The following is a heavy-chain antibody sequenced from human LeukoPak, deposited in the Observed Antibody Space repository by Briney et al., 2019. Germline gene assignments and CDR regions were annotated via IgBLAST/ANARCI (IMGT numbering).Heavy chain of an antibody. CDR3: ARDAGSGSYYIGY. V-gene: IGHV3-21*01. Sequence: GGSLRLSCAASGFTFSRNSMNWVRQAPGKGLEWVSSISSSNIYYADSVKGRFTISRDNAKNSLYLQMNSLRADDTALYYCARDAGSGSYYIGYWGRGTLVTVSS. D-gene: IGHD3-10*01. CDR2: ISSSNI. CDR1: GFTFSRNS. J-gene: IGHJ4*02.